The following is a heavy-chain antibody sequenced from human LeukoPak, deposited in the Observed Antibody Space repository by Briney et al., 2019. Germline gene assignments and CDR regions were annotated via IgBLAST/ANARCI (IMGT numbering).Heavy chain of an antibody. CDR2: INPSGGST. V-gene: IGHV1-46*01. CDR1: GYTFTSYY. CDR3: ARGSYDFWSGYYYFDY. Sequence: ASVKVSCKASGYTFTSYYMHWVRQAPGQGLEWMGIINPSGGSTSYAQKFQGRVTMTRDTSTSTVYMELSSLRSEDTAVYYCARGSYDFWSGYYYFDYWGQGTLVTVSS. J-gene: IGHJ4*02. D-gene: IGHD3-3*01.